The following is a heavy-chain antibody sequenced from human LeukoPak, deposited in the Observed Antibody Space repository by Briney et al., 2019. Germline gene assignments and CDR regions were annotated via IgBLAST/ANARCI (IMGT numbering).Heavy chain of an antibody. J-gene: IGHJ4*02. V-gene: IGHV4-4*02. CDR3: ANQYGSGSYYPPYT. Sequence: PSETLSLTCAVSGGSISSGNWWSRVRQSPGKGLEWFGEIHHTGNTNYNPSLKSRATISIDKSKNQFSLELNSVTAADTAVYYCANQYGSGSYYPPYTWGQGTLVTVSS. D-gene: IGHD3-10*01. CDR2: IHHTGNT. CDR1: GGSISSGNW.